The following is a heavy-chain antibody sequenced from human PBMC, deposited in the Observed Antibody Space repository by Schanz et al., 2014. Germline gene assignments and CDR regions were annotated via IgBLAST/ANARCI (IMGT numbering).Heavy chain of an antibody. CDR3: ARGYSSSMDV. Sequence: VQLVESGGGVVQPGRSLRLSCAASGFTFSSYWMSWVRQAPGKGLEWVSVIYSGGSTYYADSVKGRFTISRDNSKNTLYLQMNSLRAEDTAVYYCARGYSSSMDVWGQGTTVTVSS. CDR2: IYSGGST. J-gene: IGHJ6*02. D-gene: IGHD6-6*01. CDR1: GFTFSSYW. V-gene: IGHV3-66*01.